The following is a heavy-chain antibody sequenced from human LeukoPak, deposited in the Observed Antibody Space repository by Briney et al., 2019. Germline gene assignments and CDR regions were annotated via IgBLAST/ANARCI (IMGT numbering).Heavy chain of an antibody. CDR1: GFAFSTFA. J-gene: IGHJ6*02. D-gene: IGHD2-2*02. CDR2: ISYDGSNK. Sequence: GGSLRLSCAASGFAFSTFAMHWVRLAPGKGLEWVAVISYDGSNKYYADSVKGRFTISRDNFKNTLYLQMNSLGPEDTAVYSCARAGMGLQYPSVNYFYGMDVWGQGTTVTVSS. V-gene: IGHV3-30*04. CDR3: ARAGMGLQYPSVNYFYGMDV.